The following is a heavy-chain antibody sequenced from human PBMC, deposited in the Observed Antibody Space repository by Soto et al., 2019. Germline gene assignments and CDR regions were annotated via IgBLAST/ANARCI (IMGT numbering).Heavy chain of an antibody. V-gene: IGHV4-31*03. CDR3: ARRDRSGFSYWLDT. D-gene: IGHD3-22*01. J-gene: IGHJ5*02. CDR1: GGSISSSSYY. Sequence: SETLSLTCTVSGGSISSSSYYWSWIRQHPGKGLEWIGSISDSGSTSYNPSLKSRLTISVDTSKNQFSLNLRSVTAADTAVYYCARRDRSGFSYWLDTWGQGTLVTVSS. CDR2: ISDSGST.